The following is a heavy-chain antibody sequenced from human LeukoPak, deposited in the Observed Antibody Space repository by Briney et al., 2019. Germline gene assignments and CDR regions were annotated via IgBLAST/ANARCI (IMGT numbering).Heavy chain of an antibody. D-gene: IGHD2-2*01. CDR2: ISGSGGST. V-gene: IGHV3-23*01. CDR3: ARDLRSPAAMNYGMDV. CDR1: GFTFSSYA. J-gene: IGHJ6*02. Sequence: PGGSLRLSCAASGFTFSSYAISWVRQAPGKGLEWVSAISGSGGSTYYADSVKGRFTISRDNAKNSLYLQMNSLRAEDTAVYYCARDLRSPAAMNYGMDVWGQGTTVTVSS.